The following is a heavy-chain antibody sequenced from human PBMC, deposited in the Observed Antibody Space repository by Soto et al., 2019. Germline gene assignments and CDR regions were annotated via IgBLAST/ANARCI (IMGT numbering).Heavy chain of an antibody. Sequence: QITLQESGPTLAKPTQPLTLTCTFSGFSFTTAGVAVGWIRQTPGGALEWLTLIYYNDDRRFSPSLKTRLTITGDTSKNQVVLSLTNVDPGDTSTYFCAHSDGGYEIIYFDFWGQGIPVTVSS. CDR2: IYYNDDR. CDR1: GFSFTTAGVA. J-gene: IGHJ4*02. CDR3: AHSDGGYEIIYFDF. D-gene: IGHD5-12*01. V-gene: IGHV2-5*01.